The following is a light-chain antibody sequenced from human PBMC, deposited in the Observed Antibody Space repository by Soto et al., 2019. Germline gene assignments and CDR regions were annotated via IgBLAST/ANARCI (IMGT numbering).Light chain of an antibody. Sequence: QSALTQPRSVSGSPGQSVTISCTGTSGDVGGYNYVSWYQQHPGKVPKLMIYDVSRRPSGVPDRFSGSKSGNTASLTISGLQAEDEAAYYCCSYAGSYTVMFGGGTQLTVL. J-gene: IGLJ3*02. CDR3: CSYAGSYTVM. CDR2: DVS. V-gene: IGLV2-11*01. CDR1: SGDVGGYNY.